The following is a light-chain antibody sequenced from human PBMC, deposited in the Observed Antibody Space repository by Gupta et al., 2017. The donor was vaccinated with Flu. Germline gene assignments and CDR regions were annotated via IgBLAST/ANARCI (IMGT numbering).Light chain of an antibody. J-gene: IGKJ5*01. V-gene: IGKV3-15*01. CDR1: QKVGVD. CDR2: DAS. Sequence: ELVMTPSPATLSVSPGEGATLSCRASQKVGVDLAWYQQKPGQPPRPLIYDASFRATGVPARFTASGSGTDFTLTISSLQSEDFAVYFCQQFNNWPFTFGQGTRLDIK. CDR3: QQFNNWPFT.